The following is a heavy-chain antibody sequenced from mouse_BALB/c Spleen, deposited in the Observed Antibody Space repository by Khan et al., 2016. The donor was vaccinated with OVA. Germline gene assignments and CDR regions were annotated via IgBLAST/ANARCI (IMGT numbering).Heavy chain of an antibody. V-gene: IGHV14-3*02. CDR1: GLNFKDTY. J-gene: IGHJ2*01. CDR3: TRRARK. Sequence: ELVESGATVKLSCTASGLNFKDTYMHWLKQWPGQGLEWLGRIDHPNGNTKYDRKFQGKDTITADTSSHTAYLQLSSLTSEDTAVYYCTRRARKWGQGTTLTVSS. CDR2: IDHPNGNT. D-gene: IGHD3-3*01.